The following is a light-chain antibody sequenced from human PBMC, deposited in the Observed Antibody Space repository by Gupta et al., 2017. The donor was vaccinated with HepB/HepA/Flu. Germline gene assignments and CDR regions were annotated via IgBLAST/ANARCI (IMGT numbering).Light chain of an antibody. Sequence: QSALTQPASVSGSPGQSITISCTGTSSDVGGYNFVSWFQQYPGKAPKLIIYDVNKRPSGVSYRFSGSKSGNTASLTISGRQAEDEADYYCSSYTTSSTGVFGGGTMLTVL. CDR2: DVN. CDR3: SSYTTSSTGV. V-gene: IGLV2-14*01. CDR1: SSDVGGYNF. J-gene: IGLJ3*02.